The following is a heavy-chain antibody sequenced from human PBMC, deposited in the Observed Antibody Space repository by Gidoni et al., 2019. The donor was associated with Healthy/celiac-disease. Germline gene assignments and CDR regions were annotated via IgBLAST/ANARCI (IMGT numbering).Heavy chain of an antibody. CDR3: ARAHYSNDDHYYYGMDV. Sequence: EVQLVESGGGLVKPGGSLRLSCAASGFTFSTDSMNWVRQAPGKGLEWVSSIISSSSYIYYADSVKGRFTISRDNAKNSLYLQMNSLRAEDTAVYYCARAHYSNDDHYYYGMDVWGQGTTVTVSS. CDR1: GFTFSTDS. D-gene: IGHD4-4*01. J-gene: IGHJ6*02. CDR2: IISSSSYI. V-gene: IGHV3-21*01.